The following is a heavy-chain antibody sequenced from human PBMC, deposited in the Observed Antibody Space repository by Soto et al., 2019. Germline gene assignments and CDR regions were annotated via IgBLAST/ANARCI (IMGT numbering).Heavy chain of an antibody. CDR3: ARDPGQAQGFDY. CDR2: IYYSGST. CDR1: GGSISSYG. V-gene: IGHV4-59*01. D-gene: IGHD3-10*01. J-gene: IGHJ4*02. Sequence: PSETLSLTCTVSGGSISSYGWSWIRQPPGKGLEWIGYIYYSGSTNYNPSLKSQVTISVDTSKNQLSLKLSSVTAADTAVYYCARDPGQAQGFDYWGQGTLVTVSS.